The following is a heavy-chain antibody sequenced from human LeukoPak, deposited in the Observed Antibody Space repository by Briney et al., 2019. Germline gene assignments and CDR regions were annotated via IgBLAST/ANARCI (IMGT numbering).Heavy chain of an antibody. CDR3: ARDGHPWSSSSAYAFDI. J-gene: IGHJ3*02. CDR1: GYTFTSYG. V-gene: IGHV1-18*01. Sequence: GASVKVSCKASGYTFTSYGISWVRQAPGQGLEWMGWISAYNGNTNYAQKLQGRVTMTTDTSTSTAYMELRSLRSDDTAVYYCARDGHPWSSSSAYAFDIWGQGTMVTVSS. D-gene: IGHD6-6*01. CDR2: ISAYNGNT.